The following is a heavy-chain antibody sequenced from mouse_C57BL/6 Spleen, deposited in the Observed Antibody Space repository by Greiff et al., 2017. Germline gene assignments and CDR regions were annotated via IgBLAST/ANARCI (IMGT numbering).Heavy chain of an antibody. CDR3: ARRDDNYAVGC. D-gene: IGHD2-12*01. J-gene: IGHJ4*01. Sequence: VMLVESGPGLVAPSQSLSITCTVSGFSLTSYAISWVRQTPGKGLEWLGVLWTGGSTKYNSALKSRLSISKDNAKSQVFLKMNSQQTDDTARYYCARRDDNYAVGCWGQGTTVTVS. V-gene: IGHV2-9-1*01. CDR1: GFSLTSYA. CDR2: LWTGGST.